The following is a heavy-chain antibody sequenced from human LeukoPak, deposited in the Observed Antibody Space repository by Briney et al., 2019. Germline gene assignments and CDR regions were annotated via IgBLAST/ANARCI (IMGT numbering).Heavy chain of an antibody. CDR2: ISAYNGDT. Sequence: ASVKVSCKASGYTFTTFGISWVRQAPGQALEWVGWISAYNGDTNYAQKFQDRVTMTTDSSTSTVYMELRSLTSDDTAVYYCARASYYCARTTCYPGGYWGQGTLITVSS. CDR3: ARASYYCARTTCYPGGY. V-gene: IGHV1-18*01. D-gene: IGHD2-2*01. J-gene: IGHJ4*02. CDR1: GYTFTTFG.